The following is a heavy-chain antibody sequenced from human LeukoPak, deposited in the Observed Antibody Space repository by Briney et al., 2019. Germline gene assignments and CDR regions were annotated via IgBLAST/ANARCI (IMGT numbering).Heavy chain of an antibody. CDR1: GYTFTGYY. CDR2: INPNSGGT. J-gene: IGHJ4*02. Sequence: LGASVKVSCKASGYTFTGYYMHWVRQAPGQGLEWMGWINPNSGGTNYAQKFQGRVTMTRDTSISTAYMELSRLRSDDTAVYYCARASSSSWYRWDHFDYWGQGTLVTVSP. V-gene: IGHV1-2*03. D-gene: IGHD6-13*01. CDR3: ARASSSSWYRWDHFDY.